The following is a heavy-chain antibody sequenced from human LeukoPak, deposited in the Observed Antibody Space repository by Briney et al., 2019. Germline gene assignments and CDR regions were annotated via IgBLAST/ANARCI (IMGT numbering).Heavy chain of an antibody. CDR2: IIPIFGTA. J-gene: IGHJ3*02. V-gene: IGHV1-69*13. CDR1: GGTYSRYA. D-gene: IGHD6-19*01. Sequence: SVKVSCKASGGTYSRYAISWVRQAPGQGLEWMGVIIPIFGTANYAQKFQGRVTITADESTSTAYMELSSLRSEDTAVYYCAREGREYAAWGYSSYKGAFDIWGQGTMVTVSS. CDR3: AREGREYAAWGYSSYKGAFDI.